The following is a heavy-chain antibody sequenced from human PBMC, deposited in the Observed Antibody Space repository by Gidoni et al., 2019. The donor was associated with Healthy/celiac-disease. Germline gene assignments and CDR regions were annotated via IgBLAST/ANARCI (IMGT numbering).Heavy chain of an antibody. Sequence: QAQLVQSGAEVKKPGSSVKVSCKASAGTFSSYAIIWVRQAPGQGPEWMGGIIPIFGTANYAQKFQGRVTITADESTSTAYMELSSLRSEDTAVYYCARLAGDSSGYSPYYYYGMDVWGQGTTVTVSS. CDR3: ARLAGDSSGYSPYYYYGMDV. CDR1: AGTFSSYA. J-gene: IGHJ6*02. CDR2: IIPIFGTA. V-gene: IGHV1-69*01. D-gene: IGHD3-22*01.